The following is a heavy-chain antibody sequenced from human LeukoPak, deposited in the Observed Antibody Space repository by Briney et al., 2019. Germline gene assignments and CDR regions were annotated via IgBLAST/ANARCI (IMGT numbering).Heavy chain of an antibody. Sequence: PGGSLRLSCAASGFSFSDAWMNWVRQAPGQGLEWVSVIGTGGETHYADSVRGRFTISRNNFKNTLYLQMNSLRAEDTAVYYCAKRVTVTTKYFDSWGQGTLVTVSS. CDR3: AKRVTVTTKYFDS. J-gene: IGHJ4*02. V-gene: IGHV3-53*01. CDR1: GFSFSDAW. D-gene: IGHD4-17*01. CDR2: IGTGGET.